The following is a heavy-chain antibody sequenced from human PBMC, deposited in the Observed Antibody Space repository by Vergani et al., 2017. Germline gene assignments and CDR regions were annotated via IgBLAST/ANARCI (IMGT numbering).Heavy chain of an antibody. V-gene: IGHV3-30*01. J-gene: IGHJ2*01. D-gene: IGHD3-10*01. CDR1: GFTFSSYA. CDR2: ISYDGSNK. CDR3: ARDDYGSGSYHRYFDL. Sequence: QVQLVESGGGVVQPGRSLRLSCAASGFTFSSYAMHWVRQAPGKGLEWVAVISYDGSNKYYAASVKGRFTISRDNSKNTLYLQMNSLRAEDTAVYYCARDDYGSGSYHRYFDLWGRGTLVTVSS.